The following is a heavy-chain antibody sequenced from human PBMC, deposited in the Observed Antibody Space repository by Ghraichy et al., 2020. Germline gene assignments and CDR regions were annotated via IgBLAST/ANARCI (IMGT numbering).Heavy chain of an antibody. CDR2: ISSRSGTI. J-gene: IGHJ5*02. CDR1: GFAFSDYS. CDR3: ARDSNSFVSDTAGFDP. D-gene: IGHD6-25*01. V-gene: IGHV3-48*04. Sequence: GGSLRLSCAASGFAFSDYSMTWVRQAPGKGLEWLSFISSRSGTIYYADSVQGRFTISRDNAKNSLYLQMDSLRVEDTAIYYCARDSNSFVSDTAGFDPWGQGTMVTVSS.